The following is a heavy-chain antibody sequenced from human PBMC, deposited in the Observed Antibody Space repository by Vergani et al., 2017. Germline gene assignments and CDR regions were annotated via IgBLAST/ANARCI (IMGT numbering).Heavy chain of an antibody. CDR2: VEDSGYF. CDR1: GGSLSGYY. J-gene: IGHJ4*02. CDR3: ARSIVSRNPPDYFDS. V-gene: IGHV4-59*01. Sequence: QVQLQESGPGLVRPSETLSLTCTVSGGSLSGYYWNWIRQTPGEGLEWIGYVEDSGYFNYNPSLKTRVSMSSDTSNNHFSLMLSSVTVADTAVYYCARSIVSRNPPDYFDSWGQGTLVTVSS. D-gene: IGHD1-14*01.